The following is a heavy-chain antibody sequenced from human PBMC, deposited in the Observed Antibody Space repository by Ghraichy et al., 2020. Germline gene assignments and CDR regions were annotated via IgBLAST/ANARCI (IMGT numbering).Heavy chain of an antibody. CDR2: IYDSGST. J-gene: IGHJ4*02. D-gene: IGHD3-10*01. V-gene: IGHV4-59*08. Sequence: SETLSLTCTVSGDSISSYYWSWIRQSPGKGLEWIGYIYDSGSTDYNASLKSRVTIVKDTSRNQFSLWLESVTAADTGIYYCVRRDTRSGSYNYYYDYWGQGTRVTVSS. CDR1: GDSISSYY. CDR3: VRRDTRSGSYNYYYDY.